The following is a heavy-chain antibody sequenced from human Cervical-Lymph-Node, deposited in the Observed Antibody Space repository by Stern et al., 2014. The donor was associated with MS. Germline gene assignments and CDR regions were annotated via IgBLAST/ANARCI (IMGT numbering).Heavy chain of an antibody. V-gene: IGHV3-33*01. D-gene: IGHD6-13*01. CDR1: GFSFSRYA. CDR2: IWYDGSNP. J-gene: IGHJ4*02. CDR3: ASAYSSSHYYFDY. Sequence: VQLVESGGGVVQPGRSLRLSCEASGFSFSRYAMHWVRQAPGKGLEWVALIWYDGSNPYDADSWTGRFTISRDNFKNPLYLQMNSLRAEDTAVYYCASAYSSSHYYFDYWGQGTLVTVSS.